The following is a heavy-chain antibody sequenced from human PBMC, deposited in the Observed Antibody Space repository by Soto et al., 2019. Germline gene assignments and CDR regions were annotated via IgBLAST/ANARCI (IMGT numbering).Heavy chain of an antibody. CDR3: ARGFLNEYSGSSYYYYYGMQV. V-gene: IGHV4-59*01. Sequence: XATLSLTSTVSCGCISSYDWSWIRQPPGKGLEWIGYIYYSGSTNYNPSLKSRVTISVDTSKNQFSLKLSSVTAADTAVYYCARGFLNEYSGSSYYYYYGMQVWGQGTTVTVPS. D-gene: IGHD1-26*01. CDR2: IYYSGST. CDR1: CGCISSYD. J-gene: IGHJ6*02.